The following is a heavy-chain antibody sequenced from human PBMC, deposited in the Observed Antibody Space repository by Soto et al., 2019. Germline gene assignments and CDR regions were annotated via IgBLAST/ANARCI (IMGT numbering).Heavy chain of an antibody. CDR2: IIPMFGTA. D-gene: IGHD1-20*01. CDR1: GGTFSSYA. J-gene: IGHJ4*02. Sequence: SLKGSCKASGGTFSSYAISWVRQAAGQGLKWMGGIIPMFGTANYAQKFQGRVTITADQSTSTAYMELSSLRSEDTAVYYCARAGRYNCNYNDYWGQGTLVTVSS. CDR3: ARAGRYNCNYNDY. V-gene: IGHV1-69*13.